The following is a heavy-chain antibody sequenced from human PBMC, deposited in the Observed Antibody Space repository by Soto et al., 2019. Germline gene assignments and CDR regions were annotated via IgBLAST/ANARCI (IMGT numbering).Heavy chain of an antibody. CDR1: GGSVISEASY. CDR3: SGIPRGGTLWGWFDP. J-gene: IGHJ5*02. V-gene: IGHV4-61*08. Sequence: QVQLHESGPGVVKPSETLSLTCTVSGGSVISEASYWAWIRQSPGKAPEWVAYITYRGFTKYNPSLESRVTISVDTANGQFSLNLKAVTTADTAIYYCSGIPRGGTLWGWFDPWGQGTLVTVSS. D-gene: IGHD3-16*01. CDR2: ITYRGFT.